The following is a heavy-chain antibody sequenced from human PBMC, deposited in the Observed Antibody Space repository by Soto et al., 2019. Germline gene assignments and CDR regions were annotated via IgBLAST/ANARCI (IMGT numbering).Heavy chain of an antibody. J-gene: IGHJ4*02. D-gene: IGHD3-10*01. V-gene: IGHV4-4*07. CDR1: GGSIRSYY. CDR2: IYTSGST. CDR3: ARDSETTYYYGSGTPMPDY. Sequence: LSLTCTVSGGSIRSYYWSWIRQPAGKGLEWIGRIYTSGSTNYNPSLKSRVTMSVDTSKNQFSLKLSSVTAADTAVYYCARDSETTYYYGSGTPMPDYWGQGTLVTVSS.